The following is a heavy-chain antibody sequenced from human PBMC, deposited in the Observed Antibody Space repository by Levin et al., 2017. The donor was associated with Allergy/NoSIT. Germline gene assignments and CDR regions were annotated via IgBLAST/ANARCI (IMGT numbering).Heavy chain of an antibody. D-gene: IGHD2/OR15-2a*01. V-gene: IGHV4-59*01. CDR1: GGSISSYY. Sequence: SQTLSLPCTVSGGSISSYYWSWIRQPPGKGLEWIGYIYYSGSTNYNPSLKSRVTISVDTSKNQFSLKLSSVTAADTAVYYCARADSRRADAFDIWGQGTMVTVSS. CDR3: ARADSRRADAFDI. J-gene: IGHJ3*02. CDR2: IYYSGST.